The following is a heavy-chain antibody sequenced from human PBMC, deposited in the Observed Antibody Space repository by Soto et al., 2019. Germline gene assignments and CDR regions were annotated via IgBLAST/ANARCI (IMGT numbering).Heavy chain of an antibody. CDR1: GFTFSNYA. CDR2: IRGSGGRS. Sequence: EVQLLESGGGLVQPGGSLRLSCAASGFTFSNYAMTWVRQGPGKGLEWVSGIRGSGGRSYYADSVKGRFTISRDNSKSTLYLQMNSLRAEDTAVYYCAKAYFVWSSEQPYYFDYWGQGTLVTVSS. V-gene: IGHV3-23*01. D-gene: IGHD3-16*01. CDR3: AKAYFVWSSEQPYYFDY. J-gene: IGHJ4*02.